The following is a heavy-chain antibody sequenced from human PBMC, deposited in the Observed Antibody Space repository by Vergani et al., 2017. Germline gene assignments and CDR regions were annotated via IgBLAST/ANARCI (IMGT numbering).Heavy chain of an antibody. V-gene: IGHV4-38-2*01. CDR1: AYSISSGYY. J-gene: IGHJ4*02. D-gene: IGHD2-8*02. CDR2: IYYSGST. CDR3: ASAPWWGATVLEY. Sequence: QVQLQESGPGVVKPSETLSLTCAVSAYSISSGYYWGWIRQPPGKGLEWIGYIYYSGSTYYSPSLKSRVTISLDTSKNHFSLRLTSVTAADTAVYYCASAPWWGATVLEYWGQGTLITVSS.